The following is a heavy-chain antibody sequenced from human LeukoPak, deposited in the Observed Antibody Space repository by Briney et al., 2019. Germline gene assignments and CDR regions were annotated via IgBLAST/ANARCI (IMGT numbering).Heavy chain of an antibody. J-gene: IGHJ4*02. CDR2: FDPEDGET. CDR3: ATDLRDYVWGSYRRFDY. V-gene: IGHV1-24*01. Sequence: ASVKVSCKVSGYTLTELSMHWVRQAPGKGLEWMGGFDPEDGETIYAQKFQGRVTMTEDTSTDTAYMELSSLRSEDTAVYYCATDLRDYVWGSYRRFDYWGQGTPVTVSS. D-gene: IGHD3-16*02. CDR1: GYTLTELS.